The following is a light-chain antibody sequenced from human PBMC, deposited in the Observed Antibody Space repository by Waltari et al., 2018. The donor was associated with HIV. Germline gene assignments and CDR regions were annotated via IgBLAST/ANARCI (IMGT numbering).Light chain of an antibody. CDR2: RAS. CDR1: QNIGEF. Sequence: DVQMTQSPSTVSASVGDTVIITCRASQNIGEFLAWYQQKPGQAPNLLVHRASELQHGVPSRFRGSGSGTDFTLAIAGLRPEDFATYYCHQYKSFSTFGQGT. V-gene: IGKV1-5*03. CDR3: HQYKSFST. J-gene: IGKJ2*01.